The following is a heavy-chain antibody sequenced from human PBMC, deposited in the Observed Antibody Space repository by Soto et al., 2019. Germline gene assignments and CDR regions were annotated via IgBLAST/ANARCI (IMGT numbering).Heavy chain of an antibody. CDR3: ASWGSMTKVIPFEY. Sequence: ASVKVSCKASGYTFTGYYMHWVRQSPGQGLEWMGWINPNSGGTNYAQKFQGRVTMTRDTSISTAYMELSRLRSDDTAVYYCASWGSMTKVIPFEYWGQGTLVSVSS. D-gene: IGHD4-4*01. CDR2: INPNSGGT. J-gene: IGHJ4*02. V-gene: IGHV1-2*02. CDR1: GYTFTGYY.